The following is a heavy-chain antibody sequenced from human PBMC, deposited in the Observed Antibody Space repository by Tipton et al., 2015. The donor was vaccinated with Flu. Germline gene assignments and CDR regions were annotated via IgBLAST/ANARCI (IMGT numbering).Heavy chain of an antibody. Sequence: TLSLTCTVSGGSINYDFWTWIRRPAGKGLEWIGRIYPSGRSNYNPSLKSRVTMSVNTSKNQFSLRLTSVTAADTAVYYCARSLTGPGYYFDYWGQGTLVTVSS. D-gene: IGHD2-8*02. J-gene: IGHJ4*02. CDR3: ARSLTGPGYYFDY. V-gene: IGHV4-4*07. CDR2: IYPSGRS. CDR1: GGSINYDF.